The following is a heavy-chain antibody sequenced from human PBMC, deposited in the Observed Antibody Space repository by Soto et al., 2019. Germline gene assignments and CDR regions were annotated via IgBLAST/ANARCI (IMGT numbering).Heavy chain of an antibody. CDR1: GFTFSSYA. CDR2: ISGSGDST. Sequence: GGSLRLSCAASGFTFSSYAMNWVRQAPGKGLEWVSVISGSGDSTYYADSVKGQFTISRDNSKNTLYLQMNSLRAEDTAVYYCAKGSSSWCFDYWGQGTLVTVSS. V-gene: IGHV3-23*01. D-gene: IGHD6-13*01. J-gene: IGHJ4*02. CDR3: AKGSSSWCFDY.